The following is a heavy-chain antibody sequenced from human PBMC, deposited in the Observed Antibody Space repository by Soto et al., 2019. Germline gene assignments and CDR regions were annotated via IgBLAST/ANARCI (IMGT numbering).Heavy chain of an antibody. CDR1: GGTISSYY. CDR3: ARDIHNWNYDFYFDY. D-gene: IGHD1-7*01. J-gene: IGHJ4*02. V-gene: IGHV4-59*01. CDR2: IYYSGST. Sequence: SETLSLTCTVSGGTISSYYWSWIRQPPGKGLEWIGYIYYSGSTNYNPSLKSRVSISVETSKNQFSLKLSSVTAADTAVYYCARDIHNWNYDFYFDYWGQGTLVTVSS.